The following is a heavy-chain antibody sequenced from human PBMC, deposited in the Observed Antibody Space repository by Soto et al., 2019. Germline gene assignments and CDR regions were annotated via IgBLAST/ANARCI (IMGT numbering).Heavy chain of an antibody. CDR3: ARADLGYCSSTSCYGGGWFDP. CDR1: GYTFTSYG. V-gene: IGHV1-18*01. Sequence: GASVKVSCKASGYTFTSYGISWVRQAPGQGLEWMGWISAYNGNTNYAQKLQGRVTMTTDTSTSTAYMELRSLRSDDTAVYYCARADLGYCSSTSCYGGGWFDPWGQGTLVTAPQ. CDR2: ISAYNGNT. D-gene: IGHD2-2*01. J-gene: IGHJ5*02.